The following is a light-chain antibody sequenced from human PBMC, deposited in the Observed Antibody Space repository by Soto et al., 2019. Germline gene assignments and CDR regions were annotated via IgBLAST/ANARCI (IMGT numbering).Light chain of an antibody. Sequence: EIVLTQSPGTLSLSPGERASLSCRASQAISGDYLAWYQHKPGQAPRLLMYGASSRATGIPDRFSGSGSGTDFTLTISRLEPEDFAIYYCQQYGSSPPITFGQGTRLEIK. CDR3: QQYGSSPPIT. V-gene: IGKV3-20*01. CDR2: GAS. CDR1: QAISGDY. J-gene: IGKJ5*01.